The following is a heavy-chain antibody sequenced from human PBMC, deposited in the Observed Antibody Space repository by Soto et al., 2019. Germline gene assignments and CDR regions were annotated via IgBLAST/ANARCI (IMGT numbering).Heavy chain of an antibody. V-gene: IGHV1-46*03. Sequence: GASVKVSCKASGGTFSSYAIDWVRQAPGQGLEWMGIINPSGGSTSYAQKFQGRVTMTRDTSTSTVYMELSSLRSEDTAVYYCARDLVRRMVKSYYYYGMDVWGQGTTVTVSS. D-gene: IGHD5-18*01. CDR1: GGTFSSYA. J-gene: IGHJ6*02. CDR3: ARDLVRRMVKSYYYYGMDV. CDR2: INPSGGST.